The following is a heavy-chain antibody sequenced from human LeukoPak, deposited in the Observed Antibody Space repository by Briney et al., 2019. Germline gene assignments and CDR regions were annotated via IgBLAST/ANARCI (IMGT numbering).Heavy chain of an antibody. V-gene: IGHV3-7*03. CDR3: ARTMVLRYFDWLLKDDAFDI. Sequence: GGSLRLSCAASGFTFSNAWMSWVRQAPGKGLEWVANIKQDGSEKYYVDSVKGRFTISRDNAKNSLYLQMNSLRAEDTAVYYCARTMVLRYFDWLLKDDAFDIWGQGTMVTVSS. D-gene: IGHD3-9*01. J-gene: IGHJ3*02. CDR1: GFTFSNAW. CDR2: IKQDGSEK.